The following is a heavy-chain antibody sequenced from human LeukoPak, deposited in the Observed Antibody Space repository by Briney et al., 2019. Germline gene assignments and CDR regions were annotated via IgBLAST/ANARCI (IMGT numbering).Heavy chain of an antibody. CDR3: ARGMAAGANWFDP. CDR2: ISASGST. Sequence: NPSETLSLTCTVSGGSFSGYYWSWIRQPAGKGLEWIGRISASGSTNYNSSLKSRVTMSVDTSKNQFSLKVNSVTAADTAVYYCARGMAAGANWFDPWGQGTLVTVSS. V-gene: IGHV4-4*07. J-gene: IGHJ5*02. D-gene: IGHD6-13*01. CDR1: GGSFSGYY.